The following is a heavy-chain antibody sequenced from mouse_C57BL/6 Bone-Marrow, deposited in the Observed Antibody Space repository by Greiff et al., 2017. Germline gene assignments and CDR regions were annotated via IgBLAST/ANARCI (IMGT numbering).Heavy chain of an antibody. CDR1: GFTFSSYT. CDR2: ISGGGGNT. D-gene: IGHD3-2*02. Sequence: EVKLMESGGGLVKPGGSLKLSCAASGFTFSSYTMSWVRQTPEKRLALVATISGGGGNTYYPDSVKGRFTISRDNAKNTLYLQMSSLRSEDTALYYCARPDQAWFAYWGQGTLVTVSA. CDR3: ARPDQAWFAY. J-gene: IGHJ3*01. V-gene: IGHV5-9*01.